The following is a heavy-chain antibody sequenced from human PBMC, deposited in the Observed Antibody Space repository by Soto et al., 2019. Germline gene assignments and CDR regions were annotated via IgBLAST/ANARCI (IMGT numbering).Heavy chain of an antibody. CDR2: INSHGSST. CDR1: GFTFSSYW. CDR3: ARERRAMVPIYYYGMDV. Sequence: EVQLVESGGGLVQPGGPLRLSCAASGFTFSSYWMHWVRQAPGKGLVWVSRINSHGSSTSYADSVKGRFTISRDNGRNTLYLKMNSLRADDTAVYYCARERRAMVPIYYYGMDVWGQGTTVTV. J-gene: IGHJ6*02. D-gene: IGHD3-10*01. V-gene: IGHV3-74*01.